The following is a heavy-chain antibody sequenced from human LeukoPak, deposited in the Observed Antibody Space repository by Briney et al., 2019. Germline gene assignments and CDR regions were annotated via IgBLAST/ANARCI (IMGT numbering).Heavy chain of an antibody. V-gene: IGHV1-3*01. Sequence: ASVKVSCKASGYTFTSYAMHWVRQAPGQRLEWMGWINAGNGNTKYSQKFQGRVTLTRDTSANTAYMELSSLRSEDTALYYCARSIIIVPNTSYYYYYMDVWGQGTTVTVSS. CDR1: GYTFTSYA. J-gene: IGHJ6*02. CDR3: ARSIIIVPNTSYYYYYMDV. CDR2: INAGNGNT. D-gene: IGHD2/OR15-2a*01.